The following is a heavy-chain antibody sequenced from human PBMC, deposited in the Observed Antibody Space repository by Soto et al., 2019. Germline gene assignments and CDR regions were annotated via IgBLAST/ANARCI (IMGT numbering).Heavy chain of an antibody. J-gene: IGHJ3*02. CDR3: ASVWGNAFDI. CDR2: IYYSGST. CDR1: GGSISSYY. Sequence: QVQLQESGPGLVKPSETLSLTCTVSGGSISSYYWSWIRQPPGKGLEWIGYIYYSGSTNYNPSLXGRAXRXMDTSMNQFSLKLSSVTAADTAVYYCASVWGNAFDIWGQGTMVTVSS. D-gene: IGHD7-27*01. V-gene: IGHV4-59*08.